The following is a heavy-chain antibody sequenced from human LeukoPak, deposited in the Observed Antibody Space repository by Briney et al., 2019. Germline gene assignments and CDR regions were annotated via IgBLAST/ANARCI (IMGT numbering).Heavy chain of an antibody. CDR1: GGSISSYY. J-gene: IGHJ4*02. Sequence: PSETLSLTCTVSGGSISSYYWSWIRQPAGKGLEWIGRIYTSGSTNYNPSLKSRVTMSVDTSKNQFSLKLSSVTAADTAVYYCASGAWVAVTAIQPFDYWGQGTLVTVSS. V-gene: IGHV4-4*07. CDR2: IYTSGST. D-gene: IGHD2-21*02. CDR3: ASGAWVAVTAIQPFDY.